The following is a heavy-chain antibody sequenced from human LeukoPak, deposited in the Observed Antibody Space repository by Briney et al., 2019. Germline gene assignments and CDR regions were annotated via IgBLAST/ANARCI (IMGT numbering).Heavy chain of an antibody. J-gene: IGHJ5*02. CDR1: GYTFTGYY. D-gene: IGHD4-17*01. CDR2: INPNSGGT. Sequence: ASVKVSCKASGYTFTGYYMHWVRQAPGQGLEWMGWINPNSGGTNYAQKFQGRVTMTRDTSISTAYMGLGRLRSDDTAVYYCARHISGDDGNWFDPWGQGTLVTVSS. CDR3: ARHISGDDGNWFDP. V-gene: IGHV1-2*02.